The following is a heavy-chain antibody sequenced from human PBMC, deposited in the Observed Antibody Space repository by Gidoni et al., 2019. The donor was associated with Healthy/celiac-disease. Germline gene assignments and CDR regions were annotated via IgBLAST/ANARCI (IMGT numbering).Heavy chain of an antibody. CDR3: ARDLERYCSSTSCYPYYYGMDV. CDR1: GFTFSSYG. D-gene: IGHD2-2*01. J-gene: IGHJ6*02. Sequence: QVQLVDSGGGVVQPGRSLRLSCPAPGFTFSSYGFHSFRQAPGKGLEWVAVIWYDGSNKYYADSVKGRFTISRDNSKNTLYLQMNSLRAEDTAVYYCARDLERYCSSTSCYPYYYGMDVWGQGTTVTVSS. V-gene: IGHV3-33*01. CDR2: IWYDGSNK.